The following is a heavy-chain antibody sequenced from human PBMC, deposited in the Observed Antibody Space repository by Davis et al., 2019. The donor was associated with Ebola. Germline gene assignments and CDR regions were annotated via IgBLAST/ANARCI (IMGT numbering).Heavy chain of an antibody. CDR3: ARASFFWSGHLEDY. CDR1: GGSFSGYS. Sequence: MPSETLSLTCAVYGGSFSGYSWSWIRQPPGKGLEWIGEVDHTGSTNYSPSLESRVTISLDTSKRQFSVKLTSVTAADTATYYCARASFFWSGHLEDYWGQGALVTVSS. V-gene: IGHV4-34*01. D-gene: IGHD3-3*01. CDR2: VDHTGST. J-gene: IGHJ4*02.